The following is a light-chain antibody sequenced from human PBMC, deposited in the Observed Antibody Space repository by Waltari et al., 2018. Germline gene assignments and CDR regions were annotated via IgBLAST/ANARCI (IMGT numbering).Light chain of an antibody. Sequence: DIQMTQSPFPLSATVGDRVTITCRASQSISTWLAWYQQKPGKAPKLLIYKASSLESGVPSRFSGSGSGTEFTLTISSLQPDDFATYYCQQYNSYPYTFGQGTKLEIK. CDR3: QQYNSYPYT. J-gene: IGKJ2*01. CDR1: QSISTW. CDR2: KAS. V-gene: IGKV1-5*03.